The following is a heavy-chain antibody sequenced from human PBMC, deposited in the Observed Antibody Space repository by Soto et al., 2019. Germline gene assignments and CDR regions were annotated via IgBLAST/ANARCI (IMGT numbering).Heavy chain of an antibody. V-gene: IGHV4-31*03. CDR3: ARAVEGYSYGPEFGMDV. Sequence: SETLSLTCTVSGGSISSGGYYWSWIRQHPGKGLEWIGYIYYSGSTYYNPSLKSRVTISVDTSKNQFSLKLSSVTAADTAVYYCARAVEGYSYGPEFGMDVWGHGTTVTVSS. J-gene: IGHJ6*02. CDR1: GGSISSGGYY. D-gene: IGHD5-18*01. CDR2: IYYSGST.